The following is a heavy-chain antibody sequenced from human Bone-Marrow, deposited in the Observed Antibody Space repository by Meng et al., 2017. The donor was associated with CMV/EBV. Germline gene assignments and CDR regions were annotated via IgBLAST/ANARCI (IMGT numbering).Heavy chain of an antibody. V-gene: IGHV3-48*03. CDR3: ARVITDAFDI. CDR2: ISSSGSTI. D-gene: IGHD1-14*01. CDR1: GFTFSSYE. J-gene: IGHJ3*02. Sequence: LSLTCAASGFTFSSYEMNWVRQAPGKGLEWVSYISSSGSTIYYADSVKGRFTISRDNAKNSLYLQMNSLRAEDTAVYYCARVITDAFDIWGQGTMGTVSS.